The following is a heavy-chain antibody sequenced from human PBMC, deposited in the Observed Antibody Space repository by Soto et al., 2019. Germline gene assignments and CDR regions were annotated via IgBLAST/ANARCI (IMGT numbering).Heavy chain of an antibody. V-gene: IGHV4-30-4*01. J-gene: IGHJ4*02. CDR1: GGSVSSGDYY. Sequence: PSETLSGTCTVSGGSVSSGDYYWSWIRQPPGKGLEWIGYIYYSGSTYYNPSLKSRVTISVDTSKNQFSLKLSSVTAADTAVYYCDRGQEYYYDSSGYYYDPYYFDYWRQATLATVS. CDR2: IYYSGST. CDR3: DRGQEYYYDSSGYYYDPYYFDY. D-gene: IGHD3-22*01.